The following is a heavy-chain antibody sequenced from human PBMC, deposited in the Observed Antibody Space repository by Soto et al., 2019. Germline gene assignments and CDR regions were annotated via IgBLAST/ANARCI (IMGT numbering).Heavy chain of an antibody. CDR3: ARATEWNALDI. Sequence: DVQVVETGGGLLQPGGSLRISCAASGFSVSGDYMNWVRQGPGKGLEWVSVNRGGTTYYADSVRGRFTISRDDSENTLFLQMNRLRAEDTAVYYCARATEWNALDIWGQGTRVIVSS. CDR2: NRGGTT. CDR1: GFSVSGDY. D-gene: IGHD3-3*01. J-gene: IGHJ3*02. V-gene: IGHV3-53*02.